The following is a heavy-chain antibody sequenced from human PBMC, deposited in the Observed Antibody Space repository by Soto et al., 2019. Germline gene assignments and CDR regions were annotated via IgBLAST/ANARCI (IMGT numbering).Heavy chain of an antibody. V-gene: IGHV4-59*01. CDR2: IYYSGST. Sequence: QVQLQESGPGLVKPSETLSLTCTVYGGSISSYYWSWIRQPPGKGLEWIGYIYYSGSTNYNSSLKSRVTISVDTSKNQFSLKLSSVTAADTAVYYCARDRFDCSGGSCYNVGAFDIWGQGTMVIVSS. D-gene: IGHD2-15*01. J-gene: IGHJ3*02. CDR3: ARDRFDCSGGSCYNVGAFDI. CDR1: GGSISSYY.